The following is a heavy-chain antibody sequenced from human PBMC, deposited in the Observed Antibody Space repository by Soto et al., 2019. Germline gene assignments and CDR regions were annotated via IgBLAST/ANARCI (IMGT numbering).Heavy chain of an antibody. J-gene: IGHJ4*02. Sequence: QITLKESGPTLVKPTQTLTLTCTFSGFSLSTSGVGVGWIRQPPGKALEWLALIYWDDDKRYSPSLKSRLTIPKDTSKNQVVLTMTNMDPVDTATYYCAHTGDSSGWPSISYFDYWGQGTLVTVSS. D-gene: IGHD6-19*01. CDR1: GFSLSTSGVG. V-gene: IGHV2-5*02. CDR2: IYWDDDK. CDR3: AHTGDSSGWPSISYFDY.